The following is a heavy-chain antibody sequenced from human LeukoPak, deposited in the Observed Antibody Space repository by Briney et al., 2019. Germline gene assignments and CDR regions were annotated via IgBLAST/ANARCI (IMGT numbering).Heavy chain of an antibody. CDR2: IWYDGSNK. Sequence: GGSLRLSCAASGFTFSSYGMHWVRQAPGKGLEWVAVIWYDGSNKYYADSVKGRFTISRDNSKNTLYLQMNSLRAEDTAVYYCARGQGGCSSTSCIYYYGMDVWGQGTTVTVSS. V-gene: IGHV3-33*01. CDR1: GFTFSSYG. CDR3: ARGQGGCSSTSCIYYYGMDV. J-gene: IGHJ6*02. D-gene: IGHD2-2*01.